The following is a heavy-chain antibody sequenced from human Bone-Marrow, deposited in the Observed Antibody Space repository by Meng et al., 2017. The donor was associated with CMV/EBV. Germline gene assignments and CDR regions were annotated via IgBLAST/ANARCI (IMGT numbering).Heavy chain of an antibody. D-gene: IGHD3-22*01. CDR2: IYSGGST. CDR1: GFTVSSNY. CDR3: AREGYYYDSSGYYYEYFDY. J-gene: IGHJ4*02. Sequence: LSLTCAASGFTVSSNYMSWVRQAPGKGLEWVSVIYSGGSTYYADSVKGRFTISRDNSKNTLYLQMNSLRAEDTAVYYCAREGYYYDSSGYYYEYFDYWGQGTLVTVSS. V-gene: IGHV3-66*02.